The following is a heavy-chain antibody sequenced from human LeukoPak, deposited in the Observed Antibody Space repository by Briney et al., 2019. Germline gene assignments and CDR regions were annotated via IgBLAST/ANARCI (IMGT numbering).Heavy chain of an antibody. V-gene: IGHV4-59*06. Sequence: SETLSLTCTVSGGSISSYYWSWIRQHPGKGLEWIGYIYYSGSTYYNPSLKSRVTISVDTSKNQFSLKLSSVTAADTAVYYCARGGDFWSGYYLDYWGQGTLVTVSS. CDR1: GGSISSYY. J-gene: IGHJ4*02. CDR3: ARGGDFWSGYYLDY. CDR2: IYYSGST. D-gene: IGHD3-3*01.